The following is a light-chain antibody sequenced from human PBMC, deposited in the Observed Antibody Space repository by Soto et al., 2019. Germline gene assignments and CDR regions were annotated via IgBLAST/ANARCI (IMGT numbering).Light chain of an antibody. V-gene: IGLV1-47*01. CDR2: RNN. J-gene: IGLJ3*02. Sequence: QSVLTQPPSASGTPGQRVTISCSGSSSNIGSNYVYWYQQLPGTAPKLLIYRNNQRPSGVPDRFSGSKSGTSASLAISGLRSEDESDYYCAAWDDSLRGWVFGGGTQGTVL. CDR3: AAWDDSLRGWV. CDR1: SSNIGSNY.